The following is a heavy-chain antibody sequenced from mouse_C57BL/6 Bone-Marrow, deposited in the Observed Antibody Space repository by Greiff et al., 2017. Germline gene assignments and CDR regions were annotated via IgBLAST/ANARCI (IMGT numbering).Heavy chain of an antibody. Sequence: VHVKQSGAELVRPGASVKLSCTASGFNIKDDYMHWVKQRPEQGLEWIGWIDPENGDTEYASKFQGKATITADTSSNTAYLQLSSLTSEDTAVYYCTRDDGYYKAMDYWGQGTSVTVSS. CDR2: IDPENGDT. V-gene: IGHV14-4*01. CDR3: TRDDGYYKAMDY. CDR1: GFNIKDDY. J-gene: IGHJ4*01. D-gene: IGHD2-3*01.